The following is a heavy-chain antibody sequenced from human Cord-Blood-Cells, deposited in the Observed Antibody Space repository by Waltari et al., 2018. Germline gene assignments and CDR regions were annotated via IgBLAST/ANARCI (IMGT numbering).Heavy chain of an antibody. CDR1: GFTFSSYG. CDR2: IWYDGSNK. J-gene: IGHJ6*02. Sequence: QVQLVESGGGVVQPGRSLRLSCAASGFTFSSYGLHWVRQAPGKGLAWVAVIWYDGSNKYYADSVKGRFTISRDNSKNTLYLQMNSLRAEDTAVYYCAREGFVVVIAPPEGYGMDVWGQGTTVTVSS. D-gene: IGHD2-21*01. V-gene: IGHV3-33*01. CDR3: AREGFVVVIAPPEGYGMDV.